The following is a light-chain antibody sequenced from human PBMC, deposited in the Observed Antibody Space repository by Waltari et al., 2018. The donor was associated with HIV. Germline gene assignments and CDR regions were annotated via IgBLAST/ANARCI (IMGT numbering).Light chain of an antibody. CDR1: SGSIPSNF. J-gene: IGLJ3*02. CDR2: EYR. Sequence: NFMLTQPHSVSESPGKTVTISCTRSSGSIPSNFVQWYQQRPGSAPTIVMYEYRQRPSGVPDRFSGSIDSSSNSASLTISGLKTEDEADYYCQSFDSTSWIFGGGTKLTVV. CDR3: QSFDSTSWI. V-gene: IGLV6-57*04.